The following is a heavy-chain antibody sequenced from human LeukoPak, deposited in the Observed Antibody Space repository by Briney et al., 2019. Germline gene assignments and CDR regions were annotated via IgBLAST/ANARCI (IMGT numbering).Heavy chain of an antibody. J-gene: IGHJ5*02. Sequence: SQTLSLTCAISGDSVSSNSAAWRWIRQSPSRGLEWLGRTYYRSKWYNDYAVSVKSRIIINPDTSKNQFSLQLNSVTPEDTAVYYCARMTTVTQFDPWGQGTLVTVSS. CDR3: ARMTTVTQFDP. CDR2: TYYRSKWYN. D-gene: IGHD4-17*01. V-gene: IGHV6-1*01. CDR1: GDSVSSNSAA.